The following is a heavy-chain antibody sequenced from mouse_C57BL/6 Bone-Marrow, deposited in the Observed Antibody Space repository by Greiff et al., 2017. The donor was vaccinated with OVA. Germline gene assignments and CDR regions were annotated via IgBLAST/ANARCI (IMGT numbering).Heavy chain of an antibody. J-gene: IGHJ3*01. D-gene: IGHD2-1*01. Sequence: DVMLVESGGGLVKPGGSLKLSCAASGFTFSSYAMSWVRQTPEKRLEWVATISDGGSYTYYPDNVKGRFTISRDNAKNNLYLQMSHLKSEDTAMYYCARDQAHYYASFAYWGQGTLVTVSA. CDR1: GFTFSSYA. CDR3: ARDQAHYYASFAY. V-gene: IGHV5-4*01. CDR2: ISDGGSYT.